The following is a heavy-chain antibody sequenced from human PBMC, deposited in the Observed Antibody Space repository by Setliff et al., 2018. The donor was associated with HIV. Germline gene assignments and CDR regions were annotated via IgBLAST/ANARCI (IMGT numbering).Heavy chain of an antibody. D-gene: IGHD6-19*01. CDR1: GFMFSTYW. CDR3: ASRGWLAQFDF. Sequence: PGGSLRLSCAASGFMFSTYWMSWVRQVPGKGLEWVANIEQNGTAKHYVDSVKGRFTISRDNAKNSLYLQMNSLRAVDTAVYYCASRGWLAQFDFWGQGTVVTVSS. V-gene: IGHV3-7*01. J-gene: IGHJ4*02. CDR2: IEQNGTAK.